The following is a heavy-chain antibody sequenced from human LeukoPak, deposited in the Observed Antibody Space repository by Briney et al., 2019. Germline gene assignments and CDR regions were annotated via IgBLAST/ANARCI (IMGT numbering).Heavy chain of an antibody. J-gene: IGHJ6*03. V-gene: IGHV3-23*01. CDR1: KFTFSTSA. Sequence: GGSLRLACAAPKFTFSTSALSWVRQAPGRGLEWVSGISGSGAKAYYSDSVKGRFTISRDNSKSILYLQMNSLRVEDTALYYCAKDPMWFGEGDYKYYMDVWGKGTTVTVSS. D-gene: IGHD3-10*01. CDR3: AKDPMWFGEGDYKYYMDV. CDR2: ISGSGAKA.